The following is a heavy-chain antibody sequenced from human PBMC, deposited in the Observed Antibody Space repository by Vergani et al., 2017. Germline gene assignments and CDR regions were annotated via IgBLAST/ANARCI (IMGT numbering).Heavy chain of an antibody. CDR2: ISGSGGST. J-gene: IGHJ4*02. Sequence: EVQLLESGGGLVQPGGSLRLSCAASGFTFSSYAMSWVRQAPGKGLEWVSAISGSGGSTYYADSVKGRFSISRDNSKNTLYLQMNSLRAEDTAVYYCAKAPDEAMVTSDYWGQGTLVTVSS. CDR1: GFTFSSYA. V-gene: IGHV3-23*01. CDR3: AKAPDEAMVTSDY. D-gene: IGHD5-18*01.